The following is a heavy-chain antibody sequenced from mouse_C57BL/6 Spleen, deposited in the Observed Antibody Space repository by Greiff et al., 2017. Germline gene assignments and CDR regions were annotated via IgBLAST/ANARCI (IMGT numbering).Heavy chain of an antibody. CDR2: IYPRSGNT. CDR3: ARRGYGSGAVDY. J-gene: IGHJ4*01. Sequence: VQLVESGAELARPGASVTLSCKASGYTFTSYGISWVKQRTGQGLEWIGEIYPRSGNTYYNEKFKGKATLTADKSSSTAYMELRSLTSEDSAVYFCARRGYGSGAVDYWGQGTSVTVSS. V-gene: IGHV1-81*01. CDR1: GYTFTSYG. D-gene: IGHD1-1*01.